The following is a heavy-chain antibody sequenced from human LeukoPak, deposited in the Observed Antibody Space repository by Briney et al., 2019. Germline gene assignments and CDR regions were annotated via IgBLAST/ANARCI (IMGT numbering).Heavy chain of an antibody. V-gene: IGHV1-2*06. CDR2: INPNTGGT. Sequence: GASVKVSCKASGYTFTGYYIHWVRRAPGQGLEWMGRINPNTGGTNYAQKFQGRVTMTRGTSISTAYMELSRLTSDDTAVYYCARVGVDLWFDPWGQGTLVTVSS. CDR3: ARVGVDLWFDP. D-gene: IGHD3/OR15-3a*01. J-gene: IGHJ5*02. CDR1: GYTFTGYY.